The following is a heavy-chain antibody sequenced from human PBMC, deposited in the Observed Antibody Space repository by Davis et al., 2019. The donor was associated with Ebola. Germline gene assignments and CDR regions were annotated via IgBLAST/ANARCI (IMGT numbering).Heavy chain of an antibody. D-gene: IGHD6-19*01. V-gene: IGHV1-69*05. CDR2: IIPIFGTA. CDR3: ARGKTVAGTRGLSWFDP. J-gene: IGHJ5*02. Sequence: AASVKVSCKASGGTFSSYAISWVRQAPGQGLEWMGGIIPIFGTANYAQKFRGRVTITRDTSASTSYMELSSLRSEDTAVFYCARGKTVAGTRGLSWFDPWGPGTLVTVSS. CDR1: GGTFSSYA.